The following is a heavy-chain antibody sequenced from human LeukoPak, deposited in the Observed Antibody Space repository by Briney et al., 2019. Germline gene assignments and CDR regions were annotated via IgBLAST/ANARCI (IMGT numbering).Heavy chain of an antibody. Sequence: SVKVSCKASGGTFSSYAISWVRQAPGQGLEWMGGIIPIFGTANYAQKFQGRVTITADESTSTAYMELSSLRSEDTAVYYRASSLDSSGWFAPYYYYYGMDVWGKGTTVTVSS. CDR2: IIPIFGTA. J-gene: IGHJ6*04. CDR1: GGTFSSYA. D-gene: IGHD6-19*01. V-gene: IGHV1-69*13. CDR3: ASSLDSSGWFAPYYYYYGMDV.